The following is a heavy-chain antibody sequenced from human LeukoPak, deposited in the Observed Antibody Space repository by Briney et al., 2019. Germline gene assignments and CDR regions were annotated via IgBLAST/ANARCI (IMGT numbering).Heavy chain of an antibody. Sequence: GESLKISCKGSGYSFTSYWIGWVRQMPRKGLEWIGIIYPSDSDTRYSPSFQGQVTISADKSISTAYLQWSSLKASDAAMYYCARSTSGYSYYWGQGTLVTVSS. V-gene: IGHV5-51*01. J-gene: IGHJ4*02. CDR2: IYPSDSDT. D-gene: IGHD3-22*01. CDR1: GYSFTSYW. CDR3: ARSTSGYSYY.